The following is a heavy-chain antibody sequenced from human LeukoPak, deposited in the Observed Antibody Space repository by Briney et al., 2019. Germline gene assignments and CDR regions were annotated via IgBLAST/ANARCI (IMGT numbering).Heavy chain of an antibody. CDR1: GYTFTGYY. CDR3: ARARSQDIVVVYDPDY. CDR2: INPNSGGT. Sequence: ASVKVSCKASGYTFTGYYMHWVRQAPGQGLEWMGWINPNSGGTNYTQKFQGRVTMTRDTSISTAYMELSRLRSDDTAVYYCARARSQDIVVVYDPDYWGQGTLVTVSS. J-gene: IGHJ4*02. D-gene: IGHD2-2*01. V-gene: IGHV1-2*02.